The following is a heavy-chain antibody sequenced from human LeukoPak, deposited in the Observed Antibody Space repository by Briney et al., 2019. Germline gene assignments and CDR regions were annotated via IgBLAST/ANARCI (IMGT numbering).Heavy chain of an antibody. CDR3: ARDPFPGQWLVLGYFDY. V-gene: IGHV1-69*05. CDR2: IIPIFGTA. Sequence: GSSVKVSCKASGGTFSRYAISWVRQAPGQGLEWMGRIIPIFGTANYAQKFQGRVTITTDESTSTAYMELSSLRSEDTAVYYCARDPFPGQWLVLGYFDYWGQGTLVTVSS. J-gene: IGHJ4*02. CDR1: GGTFSRYA. D-gene: IGHD6-19*01.